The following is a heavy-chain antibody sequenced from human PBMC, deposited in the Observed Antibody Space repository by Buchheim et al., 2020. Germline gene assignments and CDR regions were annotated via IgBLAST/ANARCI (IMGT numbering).Heavy chain of an antibody. CDR1: GFTFSSYW. V-gene: IGHV3-74*01. Sequence: EVQLLESGGGLVQPGGSLRLSCAASGFTFSSYWIHWVRQVPGKGLVWVSHITNDGSSTDYADSVKGRFTLSRDNTKNTLYLQMNSLRVEDTGVYYCARDAGASTPFDYWGQGTL. D-gene: IGHD3-10*01. CDR3: ARDAGASTPFDY. J-gene: IGHJ4*02. CDR2: ITNDGSST.